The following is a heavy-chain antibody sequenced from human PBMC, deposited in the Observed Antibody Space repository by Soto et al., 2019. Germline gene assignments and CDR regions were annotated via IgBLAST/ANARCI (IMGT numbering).Heavy chain of an antibody. Sequence: ASVKVSCKASGYTFTSYAMHLVRQAPGQRLEWMGWINAGNGSTKYSQKFQGRVTITRDTSASTAYMELSSLRSEDTAVYYCARAPYGDSRWYFDLWGRGTLVTVSS. CDR2: INAGNGST. D-gene: IGHD4-17*01. CDR1: GYTFTSYA. CDR3: ARAPYGDSRWYFDL. V-gene: IGHV1-3*01. J-gene: IGHJ2*01.